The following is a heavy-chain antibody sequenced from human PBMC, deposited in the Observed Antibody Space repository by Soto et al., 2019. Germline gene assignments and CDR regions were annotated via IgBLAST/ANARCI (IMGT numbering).Heavy chain of an antibody. J-gene: IGHJ4*02. CDR3: ARSVEGHFDY. Sequence: EVQLVESGGDLVQWGGSLRLSCAASGFTFYIYSMNWVRQAPGKGLEWFSYITSDTKTIKYVDSVKGRFTISRDNAKNSVYLQMNSLRDEDTAVYYCARSVEGHFDYWGQGTVVTVSS. V-gene: IGHV3-48*02. D-gene: IGHD6-19*01. CDR1: GFTFYIYS. CDR2: ITSDTKTI.